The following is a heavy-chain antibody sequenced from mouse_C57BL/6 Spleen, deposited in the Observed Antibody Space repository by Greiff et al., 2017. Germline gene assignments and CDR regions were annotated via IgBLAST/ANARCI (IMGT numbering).Heavy chain of an antibody. V-gene: IGHV5-17*01. J-gene: IGHJ1*03. Sequence: EVKLVASGGGLVTPGGSLKLSCAASGFTFSDYGMHWVRQAPEKGLEWVAYISSGSSTISYADTGKGRFTSSRDNAKNTLCLQMTSLRSEDTALYYCARPADYGSSFRYWYFDVWGTGTTVTVSS. CDR2: ISSGSSTI. D-gene: IGHD1-1*01. CDR3: ARPADYGSSFRYWYFDV. CDR1: GFTFSDYG.